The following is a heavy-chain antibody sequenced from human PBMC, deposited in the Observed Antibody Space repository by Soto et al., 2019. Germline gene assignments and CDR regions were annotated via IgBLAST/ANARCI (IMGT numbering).Heavy chain of an antibody. V-gene: IGHV1-69*01. D-gene: IGHD3-22*01. Sequence: QVQLVQSGAEVKKPGSSVKVSCKASGGTFSSYAISWVRQAPGQGLEWMGGIIPIFGTANYAQKFQGRVTITADQSTSTAYMELSSLRSEDTAVYYCARDRNYYDSSGLYYYYYYGMDVWGKGTTVTVSA. CDR2: IIPIFGTA. J-gene: IGHJ6*04. CDR3: ARDRNYYDSSGLYYYYYYGMDV. CDR1: GGTFSSYA.